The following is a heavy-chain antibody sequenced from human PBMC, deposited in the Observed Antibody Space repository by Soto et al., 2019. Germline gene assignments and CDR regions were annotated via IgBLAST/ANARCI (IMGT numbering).Heavy chain of an antibody. V-gene: IGHV3-30*18. J-gene: IGHJ4*02. Sequence: QVQLVQSGGGVVQPGKFVRLSCAASGFTFSDFGMHWLRQAPGKGLEWVALVTNDGGTKYYVDSVKGRFTISRDNSRKTLYLEMNSLRVEDTAVYYCAKNEVGGCYGDEFFDYLGQGSQVTVFS. D-gene: IGHD4-17*01. CDR1: GFTFSDFG. CDR2: VTNDGGTK. CDR3: AKNEVGGCYGDEFFDY.